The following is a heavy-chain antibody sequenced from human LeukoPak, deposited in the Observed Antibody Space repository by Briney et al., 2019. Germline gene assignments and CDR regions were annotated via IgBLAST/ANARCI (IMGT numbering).Heavy chain of an antibody. CDR1: GFTFRSHA. V-gene: IGHV3-23*01. CDR2: IYENGGTT. Sequence: GGSLRLSCVGSGFTFRSHAMSWVRQAPEKGLEFVSSIYENGGTTYYADFVKGRFSISRDNSKNTLYLQMDSLRGEDTAVYYCAKDFRIGYSAHFDYWGQGALVTVSS. CDR3: AKDFRIGYSAHFDY. D-gene: IGHD2-21*01. J-gene: IGHJ4*02.